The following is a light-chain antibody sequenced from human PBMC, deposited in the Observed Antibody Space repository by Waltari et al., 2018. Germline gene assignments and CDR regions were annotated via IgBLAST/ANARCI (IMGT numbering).Light chain of an antibody. J-gene: IGLJ1*01. V-gene: IGLV2-11*01. CDR3: CSYAGSSLFV. CDR2: DVT. Sequence: QSALTQPRSVSGSPGQSVTISCTGTSRDVGDYNYVSWYQHYPGKTPNVMIFDVTKRPSGVPDRFSGSKSGNTASLTISGLQAEDEADYFCCSYAGSSLFVFGTGTKVTVL. CDR1: SRDVGDYNY.